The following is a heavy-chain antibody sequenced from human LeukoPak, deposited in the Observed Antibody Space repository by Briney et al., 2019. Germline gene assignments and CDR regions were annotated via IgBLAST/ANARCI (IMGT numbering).Heavy chain of an antibody. D-gene: IGHD6-19*01. V-gene: IGHV3-9*01. CDR1: GFTFDDYA. CDR2: ISWNSGSI. CDR3: ARGGWS. J-gene: IGHJ5*02. Sequence: PGRSLRLSCAASGFTFDDYAMHWVRQAPGKGLEWVSGISWNSGSIGYADSVKGRFTISRDNAKNSLYLQMNSLRAEDTAVYYCARGGWSWGQGTLVTVSS.